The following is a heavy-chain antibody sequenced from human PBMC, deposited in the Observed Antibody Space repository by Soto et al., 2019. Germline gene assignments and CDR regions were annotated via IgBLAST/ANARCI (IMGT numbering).Heavy chain of an antibody. J-gene: IGHJ4*02. D-gene: IGHD2-2*01. CDR3: ARDFEAGGQLLGGSDH. CDR1: GYSFTRFG. V-gene: IGHV1-18*01. CDR2: ISGYNGNT. Sequence: QVQLVQSGAEVKQTGASVRVSCKTTGYSFTRFGISWVRQAPGQGLEWMGWISGYNGNTIAAQKVQDRVTMARDTSTNTFYMEVRRLNSDDTAVYFCARDFEAGGQLLGGSDHWGQGTLVTVSS.